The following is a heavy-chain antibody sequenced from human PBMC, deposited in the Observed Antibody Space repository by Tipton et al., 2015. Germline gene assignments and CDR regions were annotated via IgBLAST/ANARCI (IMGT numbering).Heavy chain of an antibody. CDR2: VYPGGGT. Sequence: LRLSCAASGFSFSSYAMSWVRQAPGKGLEWIGFVYPGGGTYYNPSLKSRVTILVDTTQNQVSLSLTSVTAADTAVYYCASGCINFSCYYWFDPWGPGTLVTVSS. D-gene: IGHD2-21*01. V-gene: IGHV4-38-2*01. CDR3: ASGCINFSCYYWFDP. CDR1: GFSFSSYA. J-gene: IGHJ5*02.